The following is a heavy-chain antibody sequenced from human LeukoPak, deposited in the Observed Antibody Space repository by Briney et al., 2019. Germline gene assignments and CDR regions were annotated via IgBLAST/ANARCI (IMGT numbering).Heavy chain of an antibody. Sequence: GGSLRLSCAASGFTFSNAWMSWVRQAPGKGLEWVGRIKSKTDGGTTDYAAPVKGRFTISRDDSKNTLYLQMNSLKTEDTAVYYCTTDPRYSGYDYGDYWGQGTLVTVS. CDR2: IKSKTDGGTT. CDR3: TTDPRYSGYDYGDY. CDR1: GFTFSNAW. V-gene: IGHV3-15*01. D-gene: IGHD5-12*01. J-gene: IGHJ4*02.